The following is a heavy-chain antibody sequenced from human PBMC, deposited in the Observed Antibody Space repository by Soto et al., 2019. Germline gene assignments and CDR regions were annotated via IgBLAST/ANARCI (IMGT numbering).Heavy chain of an antibody. CDR3: AREAVTKSFDY. V-gene: IGHV3-33*01. Sequence: GGSLRLSCAASGFTFSSYGMHWVRQAPGKGLEWVAVIWYDGSNKYYADSVKGRFTISRDNSKNTLYLQMNSLRAEDTAVYYCAREAVTKSFDYWGQGXLVTVYS. D-gene: IGHD4-4*01. J-gene: IGHJ4*02. CDR2: IWYDGSNK. CDR1: GFTFSSYG.